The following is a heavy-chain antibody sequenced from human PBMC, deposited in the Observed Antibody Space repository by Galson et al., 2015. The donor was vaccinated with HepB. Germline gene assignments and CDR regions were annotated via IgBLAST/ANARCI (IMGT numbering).Heavy chain of an antibody. V-gene: IGHV3-21*01. CDR1: GFTFSSYS. Sequence: SLRLSCAASGFTFSSYSMNWVRQAPGKGLEWVSSIGSSSSYIYYADSVKGRFTISRDNAKNSLYLQMNSLRAEDTAVYYCARDPGEVVVPVLGIDYWGQGTLVTVSS. D-gene: IGHD2-2*01. J-gene: IGHJ4*02. CDR2: IGSSSSYI. CDR3: ARDPGEVVVPVLGIDY.